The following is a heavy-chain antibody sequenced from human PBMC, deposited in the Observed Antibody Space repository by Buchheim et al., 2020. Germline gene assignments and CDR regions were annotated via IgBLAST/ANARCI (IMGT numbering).Heavy chain of an antibody. CDR3: ARDLGHVSSGYRGPDY. CDR1: GYTFSNYY. V-gene: IGHV1-46*03. D-gene: IGHD3-22*01. J-gene: IGHJ4*02. CDR2: INPRDDTR. Sequence: QVHLVQSGAEVKKPGASVKISCEASGYTFSNYYICWVRQAPGQGLEWMGIINPRDDTRSYAQKFQARVTMTRDTSTSTVYMELSSLRSEDTAVYYCARDLGHVSSGYRGPDYWGQGTL.